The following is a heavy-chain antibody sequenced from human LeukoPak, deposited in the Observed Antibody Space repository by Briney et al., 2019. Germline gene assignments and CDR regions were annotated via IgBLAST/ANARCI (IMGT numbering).Heavy chain of an antibody. V-gene: IGHV1-18*01. J-gene: IGHJ3*02. D-gene: IGHD3-10*01. Sequence: ASVKVSCKASGYTFTSYGISWVRQAPGQGLEWMGWISAYNGNTNYAQKLQGRVTMTTDTSTSTAYMELRSLRSDDTAVYYCATLPMVRGVSAFDIWGQGTMVTVSS. CDR3: ATLPMVRGVSAFDI. CDR2: ISAYNGNT. CDR1: GYTFTSYG.